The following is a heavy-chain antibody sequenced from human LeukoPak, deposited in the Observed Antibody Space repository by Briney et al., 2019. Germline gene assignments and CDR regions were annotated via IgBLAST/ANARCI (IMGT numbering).Heavy chain of an antibody. D-gene: IGHD2-2*01. CDR2: IYHSGST. J-gene: IGHJ4*02. Sequence: PSETLSLTCAVYGGPFRGYHWSWIRQPPGKGLEWIGEIYHSGSTKYNPSLKSRVTISVDTSKNQFSLKLSPVTAADTAVYYCASRYCSSTSCQRRSFDYWGQGTLVTVSS. CDR3: ASRYCSSTSCQRRSFDY. CDR1: GGPFRGYH. V-gene: IGHV4-34*01.